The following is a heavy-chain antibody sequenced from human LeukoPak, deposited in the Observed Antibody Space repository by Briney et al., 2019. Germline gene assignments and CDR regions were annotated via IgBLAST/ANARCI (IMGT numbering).Heavy chain of an antibody. CDR1: GYTFASYD. Sequence: GASVKVSGNASGYTFASYDINWVRQATGQGLQWMGWMNPNSGNTGYAQKFQGRVTMTRNTSISTAYMELSSLRSEDTAVYYCARGLRREDFDYWGQGTLVTVSS. CDR3: ARGLRREDFDY. V-gene: IGHV1-8*01. J-gene: IGHJ4*02. D-gene: IGHD4-17*01. CDR2: MNPNSGNT.